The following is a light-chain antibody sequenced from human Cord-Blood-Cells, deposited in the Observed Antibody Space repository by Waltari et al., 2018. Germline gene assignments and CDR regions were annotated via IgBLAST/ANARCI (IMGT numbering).Light chain of an antibody. CDR1: QGISRY. J-gene: IGKJ4*01. V-gene: IGKV1-8*01. CDR2: AAS. Sequence: AIRMTQSPSSFSASTGDRVTITCRASQGISRYLAWYQQKPVKAPKLLIYAASTLQSGVPSRFSGSGSGTDFTLTISCLQSEDFATYYCQQYYSYPHPFGGRAKMENK. CDR3: QQYYSYPHP.